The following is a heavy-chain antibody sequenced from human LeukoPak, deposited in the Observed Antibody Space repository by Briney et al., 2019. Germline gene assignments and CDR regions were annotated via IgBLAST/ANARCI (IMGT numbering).Heavy chain of an antibody. V-gene: IGHV3-7*01. CDR1: GFTFSSYW. J-gene: IGHJ4*02. CDR2: IKQDGSEK. Sequence: PGGSLRLSCAASGFTFSSYWMSWVRQAPGKGLEWVANIKQDGSEKYHVDSVKGRFTISRDNAKNTLYLQMNSLRAEDTAVYYCVYSGDYDKGYWGQGTLVTVSS. CDR3: VYSGDYDKGY. D-gene: IGHD4-17*01.